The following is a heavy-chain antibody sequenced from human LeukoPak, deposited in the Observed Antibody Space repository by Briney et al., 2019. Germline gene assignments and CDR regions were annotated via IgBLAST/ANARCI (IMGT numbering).Heavy chain of an antibody. CDR2: ISSSGSTI. V-gene: IGHV3-11*01. CDR1: GFTFSDYY. Sequence: GGSLRLSCAASGFTFSDYYMSWIRQAPGKGLEWVSYISSSGSTIYYADSVKDRFTISRDNAKNSLYLQMNSLRAEDTAVYYCALGYQLLYSGLTALADYWGQGTLVTVSS. CDR3: ALGYQLLYSGLTALADY. J-gene: IGHJ4*02. D-gene: IGHD2-2*02.